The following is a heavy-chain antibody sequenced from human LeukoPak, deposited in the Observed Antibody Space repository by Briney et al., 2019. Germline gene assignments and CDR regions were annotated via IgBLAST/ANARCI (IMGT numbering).Heavy chain of an antibody. CDR2: IIPIFGTA. J-gene: IGHJ4*02. V-gene: IGHV1-69*05. Sequence: GASVKVSCKASGGTFSSYAISWVRQAPGQGLEWMRGIIPIFGTANYAQKFQGRVTITTDESTSTAYMELSSLRSEDTAVYYCARGYCSSTSCWFDYWGQGTLVTVSS. CDR1: GGTFSSYA. CDR3: ARGYCSSTSCWFDY. D-gene: IGHD2-2*01.